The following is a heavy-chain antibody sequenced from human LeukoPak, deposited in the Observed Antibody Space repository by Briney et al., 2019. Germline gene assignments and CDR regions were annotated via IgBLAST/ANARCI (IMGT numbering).Heavy chain of an antibody. CDR1: GYTFTSYD. V-gene: IGHV1-8*01. D-gene: IGHD3-9*01. CDR3: ARGRESYDILTGYYDY. J-gene: IGHJ4*02. Sequence: GASVKVSCKASGYTFTSYDINWVRQATGQGLEWMGWMNPNSGNTGYAQKFQGRVTMTRNTSISTAYMELSSLRSEDTAVYYCARGRESYDILTGYYDYWGQGTLVTVS. CDR2: MNPNSGNT.